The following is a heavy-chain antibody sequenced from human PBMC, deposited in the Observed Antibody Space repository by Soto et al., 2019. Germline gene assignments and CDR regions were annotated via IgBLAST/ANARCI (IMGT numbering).Heavy chain of an antibody. CDR1: GGSISSSSYY. D-gene: IGHD3-3*01. Sequence: SETLSLTCTVSGGSISSSSYYWGWIRQPPGKGLEWIGSIYYSGSTYYNPSLKSRVTISVDTSKNQFSLKLSSVTAADTAVYYCASQNVSGSGRLYYFDYWGQGTLVTVSS. CDR3: ASQNVSGSGRLYYFDY. CDR2: IYYSGST. V-gene: IGHV4-39*01. J-gene: IGHJ4*02.